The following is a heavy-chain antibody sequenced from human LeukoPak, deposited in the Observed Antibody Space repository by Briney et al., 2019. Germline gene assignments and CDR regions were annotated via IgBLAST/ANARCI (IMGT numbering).Heavy chain of an antibody. J-gene: IGHJ5*02. CDR2: IVYSGGS. CDR1: GGSISSGGYY. D-gene: IGHD2-2*02. Sequence: PSETLSLTCTVSGGSISSGGYYWSWIRQHPGKGLEWIGFIVYSGGSYYNPSLKSRVTMSLDTSKNQLSLKLSSVTAADTAVYYCARSPVLDCSSTSCYKGADWFDPWGQGTLVTVSS. V-gene: IGHV4-31*03. CDR3: ARSPVLDCSSTSCYKGADWFDP.